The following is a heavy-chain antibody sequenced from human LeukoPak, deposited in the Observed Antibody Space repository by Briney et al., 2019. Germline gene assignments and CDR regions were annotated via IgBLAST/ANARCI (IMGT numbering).Heavy chain of an antibody. CDR2: FYYSGST. V-gene: IGHV4-59*01. J-gene: IGHJ5*02. CDR3: ARGLRSGWYGGFDP. CDR1: GGSISSDY. D-gene: IGHD6-19*01. Sequence: SETLSLTCSVSGGSISSDYWSWIRQSPGKGLEWIGNFYYSGSTKYNPSLKSRVTISEDMSRNQFSLKLSSVTAADTAVYYCARGLRSGWYGGFDPWGQGILVTVSS.